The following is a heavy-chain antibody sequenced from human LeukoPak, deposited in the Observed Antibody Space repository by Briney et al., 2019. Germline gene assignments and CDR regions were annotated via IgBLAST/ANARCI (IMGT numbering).Heavy chain of an antibody. CDR1: GFAFSTYA. CDR2: ITSDSNTI. CDR3: ARDRMGDSFDY. V-gene: IGHV3-48*01. J-gene: IGHJ4*02. D-gene: IGHD2-21*02. Sequence: GGSLRLSCVASGFAFSTYAMNWVRQAPGKGLEWVSFITSDSNTIYYADSMKGRFTISRDNAENSLYLQMNSLSAEDTAVYYCARDRMGDSFDYWGQGTLVTVSS.